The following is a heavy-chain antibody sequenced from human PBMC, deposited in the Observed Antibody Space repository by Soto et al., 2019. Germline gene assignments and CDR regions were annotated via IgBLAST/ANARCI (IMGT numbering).Heavy chain of an antibody. J-gene: IGHJ4*02. CDR3: ARGRWSTVDY. CDR2: TYYRSKWYN. CDR1: GDSVSSNNIA. Sequence: QVQLQQSGPGLVKPSQTLSLTCAVSGDSVSSNNIAWNWLRQSPWRGLEWLGRTYYRSKWYNEYAVSVRSRRTINLDTSKNQFSLQLNSVTPEDTAVYYCARGRWSTVDYWGQGAQVTVSS. V-gene: IGHV6-1*01. D-gene: IGHD2-15*01.